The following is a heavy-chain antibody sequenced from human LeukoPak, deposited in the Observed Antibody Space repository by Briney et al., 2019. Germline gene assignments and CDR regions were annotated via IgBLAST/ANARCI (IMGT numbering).Heavy chain of an antibody. CDR1: GYTLTTYD. V-gene: IGHV1-8*03. Sequence: ASVKVSCKASGYTLTTYDTTWVRQAAGQGLEWMGWMNPSSGDTGFPQKFQGRVTLTRNTSINTAYMELSSLTPEDTAVYYCARARTMRGPETPPYYFDYWGRGTLVTVSS. D-gene: IGHD2-15*01. CDR2: MNPSSGDT. CDR3: ARARTMRGPETPPYYFDY. J-gene: IGHJ4*02.